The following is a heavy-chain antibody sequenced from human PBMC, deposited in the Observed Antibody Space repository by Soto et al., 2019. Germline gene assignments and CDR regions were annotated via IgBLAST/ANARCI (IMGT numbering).Heavy chain of an antibody. CDR3: ARVGYRSSDYLSKWFDP. CDR2: IDYSGST. D-gene: IGHD3-22*01. V-gene: IGHV4-61*01. Sequence: QVQLQESGPGLVKPSETLSLTCTVSGDSVRSGIYYWSWIRQPPGKRLELIGFIDYSGSTNHNPSLKSRVTISIDTSKNQFSLKLKSVTAADTAVYYCARVGYRSSDYLSKWFDPWGQGTLVTVSS. J-gene: IGHJ5*02. CDR1: GDSVRSGIYY.